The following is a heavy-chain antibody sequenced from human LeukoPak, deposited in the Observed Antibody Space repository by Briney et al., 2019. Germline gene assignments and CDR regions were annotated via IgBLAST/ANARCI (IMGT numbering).Heavy chain of an antibody. V-gene: IGHV4-59*01. CDR3: ARGRGPDYDYYYMDV. CDR1: GGSISSYY. Sequence: PSETLSLTCTVSGGSISSYYWSWIRQPPGKGLEWIGYIQNRGSTNYNPSLKSRVTLSADTSKNQFSLKLTSVTAADTAVYYCARGRGPDYDYYYMDVWGKGTTVTVSS. CDR2: IQNRGST. J-gene: IGHJ6*03.